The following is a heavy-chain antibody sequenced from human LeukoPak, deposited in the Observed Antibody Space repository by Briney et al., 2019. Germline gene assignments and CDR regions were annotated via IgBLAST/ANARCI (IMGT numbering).Heavy chain of an antibody. D-gene: IGHD3-9*01. CDR2: IYYSGST. J-gene: IGHJ5*02. Sequence: PSETLSLTCTVSGGSISSSSYYWGWIRQPPGKGLEWIGSIYYSGSTYYNPSLKSRVTISVDTSKNQFSLKLSSVTAADTAVYYCASRYQDWFDPWGQGTLVTVSS. CDR3: ASRYQDWFDP. V-gene: IGHV4-39*07. CDR1: GGSISSSSYY.